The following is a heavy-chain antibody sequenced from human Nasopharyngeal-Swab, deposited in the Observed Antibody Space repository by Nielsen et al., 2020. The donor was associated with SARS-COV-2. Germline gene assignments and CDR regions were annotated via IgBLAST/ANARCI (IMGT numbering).Heavy chain of an antibody. J-gene: IGHJ4*02. D-gene: IGHD3-10*01. CDR3: ARTPYYYGSGSLDY. CDR1: GYSFTSYW. V-gene: IGHV5-51*01. Sequence: KVSCKGSGYSFTSYWIGWVRQMPGKGLEWMGIIYPGDSDTRHSPSFQGQVTISADKSISTAYLQWSSLKASDTAMYYCARTPYYYGSGSLDYWGQGTLVTVSS. CDR2: IYPGDSDT.